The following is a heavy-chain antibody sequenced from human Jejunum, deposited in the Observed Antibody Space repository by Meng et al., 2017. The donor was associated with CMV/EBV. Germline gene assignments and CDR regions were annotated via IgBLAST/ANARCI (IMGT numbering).Heavy chain of an antibody. CDR1: GFTFSDYG. D-gene: IGHD3-3*01. CDR3: TRPFGVASAGAFDI. CDR2: IRYDESNK. V-gene: IGHV3-30*02. J-gene: IGHJ3*02. Sequence: GFTFSDYGMHWVRQAPGKGLEWVAFIRYDESNKYYADSVKGRFTISRDNSMNTLYVQMNSLRTEDTAVYYCTRPFGVASAGAFDIWGQGTMVTVSS.